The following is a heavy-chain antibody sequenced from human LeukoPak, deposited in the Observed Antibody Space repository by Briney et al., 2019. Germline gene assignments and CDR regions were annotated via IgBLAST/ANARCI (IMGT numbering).Heavy chain of an antibody. V-gene: IGHV3-74*01. CDR1: GFTFSSYW. CDR2: INSDGSST. D-gene: IGHD2-2*01. J-gene: IGHJ5*02. CDR3: ARGRRVVVPAASGVWFDP. Sequence: PGGSLRLSCAASGFTFSSYWMHWVRQAPGKGLVWVSGINSDGSSTTYADSVRGRFTISRDNAKNTLYLQMNSLRDEDTAVYYCARGRRVVVPAASGVWFDPWGQGTLVTVSS.